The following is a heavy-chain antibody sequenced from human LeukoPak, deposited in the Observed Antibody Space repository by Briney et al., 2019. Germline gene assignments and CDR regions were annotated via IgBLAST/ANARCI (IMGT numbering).Heavy chain of an antibody. J-gene: IGHJ3*02. Sequence: GGSLRLSCAASGFTFSSYGMHWVRQAPGKGLEWVAVIWYDGSNKYYADSVKGRFTISRDNSKNTLYLQMNSLRAEDTAVYYCARGYYYGSTPGAFDIWGQGTMVTVSS. D-gene: IGHD3-10*01. V-gene: IGHV3-33*01. CDR2: IWYDGSNK. CDR3: ARGYYYGSTPGAFDI. CDR1: GFTFSSYG.